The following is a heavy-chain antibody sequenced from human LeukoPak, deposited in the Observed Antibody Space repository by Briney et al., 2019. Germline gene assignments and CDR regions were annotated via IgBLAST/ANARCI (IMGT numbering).Heavy chain of an antibody. D-gene: IGHD2-15*01. CDR3: AKDCSGGSCYSDY. CDR1: GFTFSSYG. J-gene: IGHJ4*02. Sequence: GGSLRLSCAASGFTFSSYGMHWVRQAPGRGLEWVAFIRYDGSNKYYADSVKGRFTISRDNSKNTLYLQMNSLRAEDTAVYYCAKDCSGGSCYSDYWGQGTLVTVSS. CDR2: IRYDGSNK. V-gene: IGHV3-30*02.